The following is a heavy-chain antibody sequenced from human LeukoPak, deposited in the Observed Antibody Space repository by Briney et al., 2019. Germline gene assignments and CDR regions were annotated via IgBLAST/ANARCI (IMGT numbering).Heavy chain of an antibody. D-gene: IGHD3-10*01. V-gene: IGHV4-59*01. CDR2: IYYSGST. CDR1: GGSISSYY. J-gene: IGHJ6*03. CDR3: ARDMTYYYGSGSSRYYYYYMDV. Sequence: SETLSLTCTVSGGSISSYYWSWIRQPPGKGLEWIGYIYYSGSTNYNPSLKSRVTISVDTSKNQFSLKLSSVTAADTAVYYCARDMTYYYGSGSSRYYYYYMDVWGKGTTVTISS.